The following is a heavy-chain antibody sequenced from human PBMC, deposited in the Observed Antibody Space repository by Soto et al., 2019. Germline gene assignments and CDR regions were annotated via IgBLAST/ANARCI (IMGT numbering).Heavy chain of an antibody. V-gene: IGHV1-46*01. CDR1: GYTFTNYY. CDR3: ARGEEGFDSGWYFDS. CDR2: INPRSDSS. J-gene: IGHJ4*02. Sequence: QVQLVQSGAEVKKPGASVTVSCKASGYTFTNYYIHWMRQAPGQVLEWMGVINPRSDSSSYAQKFRGRPPLTRDTSTNTVNMELTSLRSEATAVYCSARGEEGFDSGWYFDSWGQGTLVTVSS. D-gene: IGHD6-19*01.